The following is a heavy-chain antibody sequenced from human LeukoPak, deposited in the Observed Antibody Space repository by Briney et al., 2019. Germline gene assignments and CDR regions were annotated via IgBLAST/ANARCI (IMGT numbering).Heavy chain of an antibody. J-gene: IGHJ4*02. CDR3: AKNSGYSYGRNDY. CDR1: GFTFSSYS. Sequence: GGSLRLSCAASGFTFSSYSMMWVRQAPGKGLEWVSYISSSSTTIHYADSVKGRFTISRDNAKNSVYLQMNSLRAEDTALYYCAKNSGYSYGRNDYWGQGTLVTVSS. V-gene: IGHV3-48*01. D-gene: IGHD5-18*01. CDR2: ISSSSTTI.